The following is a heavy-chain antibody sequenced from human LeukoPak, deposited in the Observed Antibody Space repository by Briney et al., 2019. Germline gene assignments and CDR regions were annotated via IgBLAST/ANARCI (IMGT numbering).Heavy chain of an antibody. D-gene: IGHD3-22*01. CDR3: ARTADEYYYDSSALDY. V-gene: IGHV4-4*02. CDR1: GGSISSSNW. CDR2: IYHSGST. Sequence: SETLSLTCAVSGGSISSSNWWSWVRQPPGKGLEWIGEIYHSGSTNYNPSLKSRVTISVDKSKNQFSLKLSSVTAADTAVYYCARTADEYYYDSSALDYWGQGTLVTVSS. J-gene: IGHJ4*02.